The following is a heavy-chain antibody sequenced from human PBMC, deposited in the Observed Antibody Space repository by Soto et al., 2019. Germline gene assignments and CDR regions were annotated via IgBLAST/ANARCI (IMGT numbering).Heavy chain of an antibody. J-gene: IGHJ4*02. V-gene: IGHV4-31*03. Sequence: PSETLSLTCTVSGGSISRGGYYWSWIRQNPGKGLEWIGYIYYSGSTYYNPSLKSRVTISVDTSKNQFSLKLSSVTAADTAVYYCARWPQLEPRFDYWGQGTLVTVSS. CDR1: GGSISRGGYY. CDR3: ARWPQLEPRFDY. D-gene: IGHD1-1*01. CDR2: IYYSGST.